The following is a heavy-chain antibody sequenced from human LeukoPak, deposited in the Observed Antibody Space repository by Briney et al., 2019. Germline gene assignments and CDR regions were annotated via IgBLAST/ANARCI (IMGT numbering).Heavy chain of an antibody. Sequence: GASVKVSCKASGGTFSSYAISWVRQAPGQGLEWMGRIIPIFGTANYAQKFQGRVTITTDESTSTAYMELSSLRSEDTAVYYCAGAGRYCSGGSCYYIYWGQGTLVTVSS. CDR3: AGAGRYCSGGSCYYIY. CDR2: IIPIFGTA. D-gene: IGHD2-15*01. V-gene: IGHV1-69*05. J-gene: IGHJ4*02. CDR1: GGTFSSYA.